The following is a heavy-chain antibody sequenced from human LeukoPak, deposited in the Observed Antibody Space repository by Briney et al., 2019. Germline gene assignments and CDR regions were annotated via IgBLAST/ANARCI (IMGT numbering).Heavy chain of an antibody. CDR3: ARQGSGSYYNHYYYYMDV. CDR1: GYSISSGYY. J-gene: IGHJ6*03. Sequence: SETLSLTCTVSGYSISSGYYWGWIRQPPGKGLEWIGSIYHSGSTYYNPSLKSRVTISVDTSKNQFSLKLSSVTAADTAVYYCARQGSGSYYNHYYYYMDVWGKGTTVTVSS. D-gene: IGHD3-10*01. V-gene: IGHV4-38-2*02. CDR2: IYHSGST.